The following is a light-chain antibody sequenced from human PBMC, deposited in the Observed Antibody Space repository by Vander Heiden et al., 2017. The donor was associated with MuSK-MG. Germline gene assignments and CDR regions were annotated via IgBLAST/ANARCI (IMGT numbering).Light chain of an antibody. CDR3: LQYANYPLT. CDR1: QDISNY. J-gene: IGKJ4*01. V-gene: IGKV1-33*01. Sequence: DIQMTQSPSSLSPSVGDRVTITCQASQDISNYLNWYQQKRGKAPKLLIYDASILKPGVPSGFSGSGSGTYFTLTINSLQPEDIATYYCLQYANYPLTFGGGTKVEI. CDR2: DAS.